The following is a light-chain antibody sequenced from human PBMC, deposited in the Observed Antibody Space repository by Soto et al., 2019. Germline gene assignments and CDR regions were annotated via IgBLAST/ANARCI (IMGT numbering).Light chain of an antibody. CDR3: GADHGSGSNFRRV. J-gene: IGLJ1*01. CDR1: SGYSNYK. CDR2: VGTGWIVG. V-gene: IGLV9-49*01. Sequence: QSVLTQPPSASASLGASVTLTCTLSSGYSNYKVDWYQQRPGKGPRFVMRVGTGWIVGSKGDGIPDRFSVLGSGLNRYLTIKNIQEEDESDYHCGADHGSGSNFRRVFGTGTKLTVL.